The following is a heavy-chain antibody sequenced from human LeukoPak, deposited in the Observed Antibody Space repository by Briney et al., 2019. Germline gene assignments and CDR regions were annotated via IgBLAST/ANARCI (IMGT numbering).Heavy chain of an antibody. CDR3: ARDTSSPGGGNYYGMDV. CDR2: ISSSSSYI. CDR1: GFTFSSYA. J-gene: IGHJ6*02. D-gene: IGHD6-6*01. Sequence: GRSLRLSCAASGFTFSSYAMHWVRQAPGKGLEWVSSISSSSSYIYYADSVKGRFTISRDNAKNSLYLQMNSLRAEDTAVYYCARDTSSPGGGNYYGMDVWGQGTTVTVSS. V-gene: IGHV3-21*01.